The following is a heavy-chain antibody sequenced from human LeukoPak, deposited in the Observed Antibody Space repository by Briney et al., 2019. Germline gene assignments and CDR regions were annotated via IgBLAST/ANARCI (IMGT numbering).Heavy chain of an antibody. D-gene: IGHD3-16*01. V-gene: IGHV3-53*01. CDR2: IYSGGST. Sequence: GGSLRLSCAASGFTVSSNYMSWVRQAPGKGLEWVSVIYSGGSTYYADSVKGRFTISRDNSKNTLYLQMNSLRAEDTAVYYSAREQEGFGNYYFDYWGQGTLVTVSS. CDR1: GFTVSSNY. J-gene: IGHJ4*02. CDR3: AREQEGFGNYYFDY.